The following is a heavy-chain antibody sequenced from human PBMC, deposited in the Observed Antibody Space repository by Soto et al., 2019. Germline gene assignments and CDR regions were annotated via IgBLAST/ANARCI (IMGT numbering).Heavy chain of an antibody. V-gene: IGHV3-53*04. CDR2: IYSGGST. J-gene: IGHJ6*03. CDR1: GFTVSSNY. D-gene: IGHD4-17*01. Sequence: GGSLRLSCAASGFTVSSNYMSWVRQAPGKGLEWVSVIYSGGSTYYADSVKGRFTISRHNSKNTLYLQMNSLRAEDTAVYYCARAALEDYYYYYYYMEVWGKETTVTISS. CDR3: ARAALEDYYYYYYYMEV.